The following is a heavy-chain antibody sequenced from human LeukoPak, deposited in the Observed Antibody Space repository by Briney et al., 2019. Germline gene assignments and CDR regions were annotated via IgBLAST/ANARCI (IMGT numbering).Heavy chain of an antibody. J-gene: IGHJ4*02. D-gene: IGHD2-15*01. CDR2: VIPIFGTT. V-gene: IGHV1-69*05. CDR1: GGTFSSYA. CDR3: ARGEGPAATLRYFDY. Sequence: SVKVSCKASGGTFSSYAISWVRQAPGQGLEWMGGVIPIFGTTNYAQKFQGRVTITTDESTSTAYMELSSLRSEDTAVYYCARGEGPAATLRYFDYWGQGTLVTVSS.